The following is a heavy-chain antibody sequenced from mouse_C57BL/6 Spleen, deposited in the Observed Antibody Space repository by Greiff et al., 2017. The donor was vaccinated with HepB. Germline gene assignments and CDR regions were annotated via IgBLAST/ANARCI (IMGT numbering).Heavy chain of an antibody. V-gene: IGHV1-76*01. CDR3: ARCDPHFDY. CDR1: GYTFTDYY. CDR2: IYPGSGNT. J-gene: IGHJ2*01. Sequence: VKLMESGAELVRPGASVKLSCKASGYTFTDYYINWVKQRPGQGLEWIARIYPGSGNTYYNEKFKGKATLTAEKSSSTAYMQLSSLTSEDSAVYFCARCDPHFDYWGQGTTLTVSS.